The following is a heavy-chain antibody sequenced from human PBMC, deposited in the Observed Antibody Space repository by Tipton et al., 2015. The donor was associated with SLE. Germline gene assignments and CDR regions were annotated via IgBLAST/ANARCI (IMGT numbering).Heavy chain of an antibody. Sequence: TLSLTCTVSGGSVSPYYWNWIRQSPGKGLEWIGSMYYSGSTYYNPSLKSRVTISVDTSKNQFSLKLSSVTAADTALYYCVVGTKVILVDYWGQGTLVTVSS. D-gene: IGHD4-11*01. J-gene: IGHJ4*02. CDR3: VVGTKVILVDY. CDR2: MYYSGST. V-gene: IGHV4-59*05. CDR1: GGSVSPYY.